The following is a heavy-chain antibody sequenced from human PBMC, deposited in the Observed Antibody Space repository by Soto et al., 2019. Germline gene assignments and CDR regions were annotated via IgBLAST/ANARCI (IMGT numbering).Heavy chain of an antibody. Sequence: PGGSLSLSCAASGFTFSNYAMTWVRQAPGKGLEWVSGVSGSGGSTNYADAVKGRFTISRDNSKNTLYLQMNSLRAEDTAVYYCAKDRWDTTMTYYFDYWGQGALVTVSS. CDR2: VSGSGGST. CDR1: GFTFSNYA. CDR3: AKDRWDTTMTYYFDY. V-gene: IGHV3-23*01. D-gene: IGHD5-18*01. J-gene: IGHJ4*02.